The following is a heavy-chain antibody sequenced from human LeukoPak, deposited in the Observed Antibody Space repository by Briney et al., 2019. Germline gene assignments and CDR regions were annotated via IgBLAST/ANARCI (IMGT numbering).Heavy chain of an antibody. V-gene: IGHV4-59*01. CDR3: ARGTGYDSSGYYGNEDAFDI. CDR2: IYYSGST. J-gene: IGHJ3*02. Sequence: SETLSLTCTVSGGSISSYYWSWIRQPPGKGLEWIGYIYYSGSTNYNPSLKSRVTISVDTPKNQFSLKLSSVTAADTAVYYCARGTGYDSSGYYGNEDAFDIWGQGTMVTVSS. CDR1: GGSISSYY. D-gene: IGHD3-22*01.